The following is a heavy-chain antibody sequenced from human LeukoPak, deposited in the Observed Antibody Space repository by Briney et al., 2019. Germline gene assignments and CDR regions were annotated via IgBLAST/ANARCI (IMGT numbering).Heavy chain of an antibody. CDR1: GYTFTSYY. D-gene: IGHD3-3*01. Sequence: ASVTVSCTTSGYTFTSYYMHWVRQAPGQGLEWMGIINPSGGSTSYAQKFQGRVTMTRDTSTSTVYMELSSLRSEDTAVYYCARGRLDGYYDFWSGSYFDYWGQGTLVTVSS. V-gene: IGHV1-46*01. CDR3: ARGRLDGYYDFWSGSYFDY. J-gene: IGHJ4*02. CDR2: INPSGGST.